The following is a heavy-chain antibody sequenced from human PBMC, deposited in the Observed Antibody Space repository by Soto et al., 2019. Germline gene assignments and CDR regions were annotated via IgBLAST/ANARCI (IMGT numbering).Heavy chain of an antibody. CDR1: GIPFSNFG. CDR2: ISHTGSNQ. Sequence: QVHLVESGGGVVQPGRSLRLSCAAAGIPFSNFGMHWVRQGPGKGLEWVAGISHTGSNQYYSDSVKGRFTISKDNSKNTLYLQMDSLRPEDTAVYYCAKDFVTSPLPWGQATLVTVSS. CDR3: AKDFVTSPLP. D-gene: IGHD2-21*01. J-gene: IGHJ5*02. V-gene: IGHV3-30*18.